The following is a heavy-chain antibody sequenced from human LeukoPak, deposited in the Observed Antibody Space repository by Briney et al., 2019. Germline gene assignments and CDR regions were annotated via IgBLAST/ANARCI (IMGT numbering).Heavy chain of an antibody. Sequence: PGGSLRLSCAASGFTFSSYWMHWVRQAPGKGLMWVSHINSDGSRTTYADSVRGRFTISRDNAKSTLYLQMNSLRAEDTAVYYCARVRDDYTYFDCWGQGTLVTVSS. CDR2: INSDGSRT. J-gene: IGHJ4*02. V-gene: IGHV3-74*01. CDR1: GFTFSSYW. D-gene: IGHD4-11*01. CDR3: ARVRDDYTYFDC.